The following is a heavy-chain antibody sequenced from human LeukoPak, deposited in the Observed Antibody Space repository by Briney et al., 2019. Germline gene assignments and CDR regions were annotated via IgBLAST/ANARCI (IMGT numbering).Heavy chain of an antibody. Sequence: GASVKVSCKASGYTFTSYAISWVRQAPGQGLEWMGRIIPIFGTANYAQKFQGRVTITTDESTSTAYMELSSLRSEDTAVYYCARAADSSSWTHFDYWGQGTLVTVSS. J-gene: IGHJ4*02. CDR3: ARAADSSSWTHFDY. CDR2: IIPIFGTA. V-gene: IGHV1-69*05. CDR1: GYTFTSYA. D-gene: IGHD6-13*01.